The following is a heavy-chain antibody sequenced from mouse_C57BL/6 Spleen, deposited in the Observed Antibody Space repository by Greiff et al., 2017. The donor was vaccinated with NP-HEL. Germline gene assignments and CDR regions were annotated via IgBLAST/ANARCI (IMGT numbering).Heavy chain of an antibody. D-gene: IGHD4-1*01. CDR3: ARDPGTGSFAY. J-gene: IGHJ3*01. CDR1: GFTFSSYA. CDR2: ISDGGSYT. V-gene: IGHV5-4*01. Sequence: EVRVVESGGGLVKPGGSLKLSCAASGFTFSSYAMSWVRQTPEKRLEWVATISDGGSYTYYPDNVKGRFTISRDNAKNNLYLQMSHLKSEDTAMYYCARDPGTGSFAYWGQGTLVTVSA.